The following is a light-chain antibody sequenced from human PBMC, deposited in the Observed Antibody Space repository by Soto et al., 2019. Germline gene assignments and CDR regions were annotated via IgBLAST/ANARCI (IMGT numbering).Light chain of an antibody. CDR2: AAS. CDR3: QQLYSNSPT. CDR1: QTVSSW. Sequence: DIQMTQSPSTLSGSGGDRVTITCRASQTVSSWLAWYQQKPGKAPKLLMYAASTFQSGVPSRFSGSRSGTEFTLTISSLQPEDFATYYCQQLYSNSPTFGQGTKVDIK. J-gene: IGKJ1*01. V-gene: IGKV1-5*01.